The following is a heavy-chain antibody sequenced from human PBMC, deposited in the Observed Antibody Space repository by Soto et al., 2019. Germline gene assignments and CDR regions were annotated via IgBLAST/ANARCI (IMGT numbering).Heavy chain of an antibody. CDR2: ISGSGDTT. CDR1: GFTFNNYG. Sequence: EAQLLASGGGLVQPGGSLRLSCVASGFTFNNYGMSWVRQAPGKGVEWVSSISGSGDTTYYAASVKGRFTISRDNSKDMLYVYMNSLRAEDTAVYYCARDPVRGLGIAFDIWGRGTVLTVSS. J-gene: IGHJ3*02. CDR3: ARDPVRGLGIAFDI. V-gene: IGHV3-23*01. D-gene: IGHD4-17*01.